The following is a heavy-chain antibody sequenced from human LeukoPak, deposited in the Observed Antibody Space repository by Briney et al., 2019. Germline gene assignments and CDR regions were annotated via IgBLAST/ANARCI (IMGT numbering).Heavy chain of an antibody. J-gene: IGHJ4*02. V-gene: IGHV3-23*01. CDR2: ISGSGGST. CDR1: GFTFSSYA. Sequence: GGSLRLSCAASGFTFSSYAMSWVRQAPGKGLEWVSGISGSGGSTYYADSVRGRFTISRDNSNNTLYLQMNSLRAEDTAVYYCAKVAGYDFWSAYPDYWGQGTLVTVSS. D-gene: IGHD3-3*01. CDR3: AKVAGYDFWSAYPDY.